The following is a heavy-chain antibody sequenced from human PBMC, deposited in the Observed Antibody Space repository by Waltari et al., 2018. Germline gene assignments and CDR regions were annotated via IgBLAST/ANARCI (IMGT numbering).Heavy chain of an antibody. CDR2: IYHSGGT. J-gene: IGHJ4*02. D-gene: IGHD6-6*01. CDR3: ARRSIAARPAYFDY. Sequence: QVQLQESGPGLVKPSETLSLTCAVSGYSISSGYYWGWIRQPPGKGLEWIGSIYHSGGTNYNQSLKSRVTRSVDTSKNQFSLKLSSVTAADTAVYYCARRSIAARPAYFDYWGQGTLVTVSS. V-gene: IGHV4-38-2*01. CDR1: GYSISSGYY.